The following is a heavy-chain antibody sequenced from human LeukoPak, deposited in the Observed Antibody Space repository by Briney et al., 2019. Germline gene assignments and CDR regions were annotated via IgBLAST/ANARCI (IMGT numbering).Heavy chain of an antibody. Sequence: GASVKVSCKASGGSFSDYSISWVRQALGQGLEWMGRIIAILDTAHYAQKFQGRFTITADKSTTTVYMELSSLRSDDTAVYYCVRSGYDYDWFDPWGQGTLVTVSS. D-gene: IGHD5-12*01. CDR1: GGSFSDYS. CDR2: IIAILDTA. V-gene: IGHV1-69*08. J-gene: IGHJ5*02. CDR3: VRSGYDYDWFDP.